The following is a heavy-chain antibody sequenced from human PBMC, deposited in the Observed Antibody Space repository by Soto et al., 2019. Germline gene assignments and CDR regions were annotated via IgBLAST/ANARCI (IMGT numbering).Heavy chain of an antibody. CDR3: AKDHDYYDAHNWFDP. J-gene: IGHJ5*02. CDR2: ISYDGSNK. D-gene: IGHD3-22*01. V-gene: IGHV3-30*18. CDR1: GFTFSSYG. Sequence: QVQLVESGGGVVQPGRSLRLSCAASGFTFSSYGMHWVRQAPGKGLECVAVISYDGSNKYYADSVKGRFTISRDNSKNTLYLQMNSLRAEDTAVYYCAKDHDYYDAHNWFDPWGQGTLVTVSS.